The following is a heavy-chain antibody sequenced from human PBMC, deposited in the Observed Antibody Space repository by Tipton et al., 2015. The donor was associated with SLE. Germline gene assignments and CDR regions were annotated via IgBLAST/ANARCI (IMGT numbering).Heavy chain of an antibody. D-gene: IGHD6-19*01. CDR2: ISGSGGSP. CDR1: GFTFSNYV. Sequence: SLRLSCAASGFTFSNYVMSWVRQAPGKGLEWVSGISGSGGSPYYADSVKGRFTISRDKSKNTLYLQMNSLRAEDTAVYYCARLYSSGWSDAFDIWGQGTMVTVSS. J-gene: IGHJ3*02. V-gene: IGHV3-23*01. CDR3: ARLYSSGWSDAFDI.